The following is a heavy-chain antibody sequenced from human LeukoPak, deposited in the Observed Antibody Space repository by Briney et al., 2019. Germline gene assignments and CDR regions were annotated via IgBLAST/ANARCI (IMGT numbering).Heavy chain of an antibody. Sequence: PGGSLRLSCAASGFTFSSYEMSWVRQAPGKGLEWVSYISSSGSTIYYADSVKGRFTISRDNAKNTLYLQMNSLRAEDTAVYYCAHGSMYQLDYWGQGTLVTVSS. J-gene: IGHJ4*02. V-gene: IGHV3-48*03. CDR1: GFTFSSYE. CDR3: AHGSMYQLDY. CDR2: ISSSGSTI. D-gene: IGHD2-2*01.